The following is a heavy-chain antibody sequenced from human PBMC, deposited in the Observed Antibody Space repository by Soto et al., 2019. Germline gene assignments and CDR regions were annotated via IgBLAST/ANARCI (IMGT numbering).Heavy chain of an antibody. CDR1: GYSFTSYW. J-gene: IGHJ5*02. CDR3: ARSSDIAVPRRGFDP. Sequence: PGESLKISCKGSGYSFTSYWIGWVRQMPGKGLEWMGIINPGDSDTRYSPSFQGQVTISADKSISTAYLQWSSLKASDTAMYYCARSSDIAVPRRGFDPWGQGTLVTVSS. CDR2: INPGDSDT. D-gene: IGHD6-19*01. V-gene: IGHV5-51*01.